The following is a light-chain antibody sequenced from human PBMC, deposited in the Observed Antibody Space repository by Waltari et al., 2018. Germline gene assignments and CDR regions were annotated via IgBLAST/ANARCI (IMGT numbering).Light chain of an antibody. CDR1: QSLNRKF. Sequence: EIVLTQSPGTLSLSPGETTTLSCRASQSLNRKFLAWYQQRPGQTPRLLIYGASTRAIGTPDRFRGSGSGIDFTLTISRLQPDDFAVYYCQQYGTSPVTFGGGTKLEIK. CDR2: GAS. CDR3: QQYGTSPVT. V-gene: IGKV3-20*01. J-gene: IGKJ4*01.